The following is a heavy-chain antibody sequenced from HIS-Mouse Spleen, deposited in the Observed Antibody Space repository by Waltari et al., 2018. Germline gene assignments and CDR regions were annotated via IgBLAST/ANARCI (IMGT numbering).Heavy chain of an antibody. D-gene: IGHD7-27*01. V-gene: IGHV3-21*01. CDR3: ARRLLTGDAFDI. CDR1: GFTFSSYS. CDR2: ISSSSSYI. J-gene: IGHJ3*02. Sequence: GSLRLSCAASGFTFSSYSMNWVRQAPGKGLEWVSSISSSSSYIYYADSVKGRFTISRDNAKNSLYLQMNSLRAEDTAVYYCARRLLTGDAFDIWGQGTMVTVSS.